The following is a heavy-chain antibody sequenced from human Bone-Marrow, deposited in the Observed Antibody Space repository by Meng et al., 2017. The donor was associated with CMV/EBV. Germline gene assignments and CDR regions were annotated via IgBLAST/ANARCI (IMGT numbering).Heavy chain of an antibody. CDR2: IRHDVRGN. CDR1: GFIFSNYG. V-gene: IGHV3-30*02. J-gene: IGHJ5*02. D-gene: IGHD2-2*01. CDR3: ARVAVPAATPAEDNWFDP. Sequence: GGSLRLSCVASGFIFSNYGMNWVRQVPGKGLEWVSFIRHDVRGNYYADSVKGRFTISRDNSKNTLYLQMNSLRLDDTAVYYCARVAVPAATPAEDNWFDPWGQGTLVTVSS.